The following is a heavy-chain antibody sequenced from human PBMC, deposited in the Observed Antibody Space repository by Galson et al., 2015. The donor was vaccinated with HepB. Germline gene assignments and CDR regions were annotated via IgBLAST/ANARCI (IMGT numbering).Heavy chain of an antibody. J-gene: IGHJ5*02. CDR3: ARDCGGKGWLGGNDA. CDR2: IYSGGST. V-gene: IGHV3-53*01. CDR1: GFTVSSNY. D-gene: IGHD6-19*01. Sequence: SLRLSCAASGFTVSSNYMSWVRQAPGRGLEWVSVIYSGGSTYYADSVKGRFTIYRDNSKNTLSLQMNSLRAEDTAVYYCARDCGGKGWLGGNDAWGQGTLVTVSS.